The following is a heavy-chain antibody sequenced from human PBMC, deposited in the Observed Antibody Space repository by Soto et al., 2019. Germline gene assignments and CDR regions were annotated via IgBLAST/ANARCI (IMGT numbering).Heavy chain of an antibody. D-gene: IGHD2-2*01. V-gene: IGHV4-59*08. CDR1: GGSISSYY. Sequence: SETLSLTCTVSGGSISSYYWSWIRQPPGKGLEWIGYIYYSGSTNYNPSLKSRVTISVDTSKNQFSLKLSSVTAADTAVYYCARVVVVPAAMDYYYYMDVWGKGTTVTVSS. J-gene: IGHJ6*03. CDR3: ARVVVVPAAMDYYYYMDV. CDR2: IYYSGST.